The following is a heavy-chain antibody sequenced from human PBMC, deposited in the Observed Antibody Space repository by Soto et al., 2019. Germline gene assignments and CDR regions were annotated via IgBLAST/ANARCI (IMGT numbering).Heavy chain of an antibody. D-gene: IGHD3-16*01. J-gene: IGHJ3*02. CDR1: GFTVSSNY. Sequence: GGSLRLSCAASGFTVSSNYMSWVRQAPGKGLEWVSVIYSGGSTYYTDSVKGRFTISRDNSKNTLYLQMNSLRAEDTAVYYCARGGPKGPGAFDIWGQGTMVTVSS. CDR3: ARGGPKGPGAFDI. V-gene: IGHV3-66*02. CDR2: IYSGGST.